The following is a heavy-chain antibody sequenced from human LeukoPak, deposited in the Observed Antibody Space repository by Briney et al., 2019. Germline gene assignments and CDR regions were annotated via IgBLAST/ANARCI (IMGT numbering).Heavy chain of an antibody. Sequence: GGSLRLSCAASGFTFSSYGMHWVRQAPGKGLEWVAVISYDGSNKYYADSVKGRFTISRDNSKNTLYLQMNSLRAEDTAVYYCAKFRYYDSPFDYWGQGTLVTVSS. CDR1: GFTFSSYG. D-gene: IGHD3-22*01. V-gene: IGHV3-30*18. CDR3: AKFRYYDSPFDY. CDR2: ISYDGSNK. J-gene: IGHJ4*02.